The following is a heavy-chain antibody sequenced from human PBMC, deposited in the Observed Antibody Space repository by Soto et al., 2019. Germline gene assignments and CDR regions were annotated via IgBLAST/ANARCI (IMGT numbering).Heavy chain of an antibody. CDR1: GGTFSSYA. CDR3: ASPGDTAMVAYYFDY. D-gene: IGHD5-18*01. Sequence: QVQLVQSGAEVKKPGSSVKVSCKASGGTFSSYAISWVRQAPGQGLEWMGGIIPIFGTANYAQKFQGRVTITAAESTSTAYMELSSLRSEDTAVYYCASPGDTAMVAYYFDYWGQGTLVTVSS. V-gene: IGHV1-69*12. J-gene: IGHJ4*02. CDR2: IIPIFGTA.